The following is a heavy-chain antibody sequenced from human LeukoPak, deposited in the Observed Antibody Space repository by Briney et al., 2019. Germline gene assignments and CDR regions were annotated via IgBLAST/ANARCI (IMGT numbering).Heavy chain of an antibody. CDR1: AFTFDDYA. Sequence: GRSLSLSCTAYAFTFDDYAMHWVRQAPGKGLEWGTGISWNSGSIVYADSGRGRFTISRDNAKNSLYLQMNSLRAEDTAVYYCARDLETSGSYYGLLDYWGQGTLVTVSS. D-gene: IGHD1-26*01. V-gene: IGHV3-9*01. J-gene: IGHJ4*02. CDR2: ISWNSGSI. CDR3: ARDLETSGSYYGLLDY.